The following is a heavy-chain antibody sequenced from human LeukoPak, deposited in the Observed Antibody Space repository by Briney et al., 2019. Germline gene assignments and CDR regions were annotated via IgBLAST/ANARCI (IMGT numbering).Heavy chain of an antibody. J-gene: IGHJ3*02. CDR3: AREVGSTGRALDI. CDR2: ISTSGTT. CDR1: GDSISSYF. D-gene: IGHD1-26*01. V-gene: IGHV4-4*07. Sequence: SETLSLTCTVSGDSISSYFWSWIRQPAGKGLEWIGRISTSGTTNYNASLKSRLTMSLDTSKHQFSLNLTSVTAADTAVYYCAREVGSTGRALDIWDQGTMVTVSS.